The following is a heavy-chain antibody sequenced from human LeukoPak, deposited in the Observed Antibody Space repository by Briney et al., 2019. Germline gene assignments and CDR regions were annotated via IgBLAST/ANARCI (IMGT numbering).Heavy chain of an antibody. CDR1: GFTFSDYY. D-gene: IGHD3-10*01. V-gene: IGHV3-11*04. Sequence: GGSLRLSCAASGFTFSDYYMNWIRQAPGKGLEWVSFIGGSGASIYYADSVKGRFTISRDNAKNSPYLQMNSLRAEDTAVYYCARDGSGSYNPSFDYWGQGTLVTVSS. CDR2: IGGSGASI. J-gene: IGHJ4*02. CDR3: ARDGSGSYNPSFDY.